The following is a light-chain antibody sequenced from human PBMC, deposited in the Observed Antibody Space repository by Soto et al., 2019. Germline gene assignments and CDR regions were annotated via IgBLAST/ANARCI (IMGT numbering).Light chain of an antibody. Sequence: QSALTQPASVSGSPGQSITISCTGTSSDVGAYNYVSWYQQHPGKAPKLMIYDVNIRPSGVSNRFSGSKSGNTASLTISGLQAEDEADYYCTSRTTSTTMKFGGGTKLTVL. V-gene: IGLV2-14*01. CDR2: DVN. CDR3: TSRTTSTTMK. J-gene: IGLJ2*01. CDR1: SSDVGAYNY.